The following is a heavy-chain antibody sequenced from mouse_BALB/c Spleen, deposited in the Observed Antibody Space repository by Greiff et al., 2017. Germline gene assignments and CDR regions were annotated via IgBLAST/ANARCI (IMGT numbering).Heavy chain of an antibody. V-gene: IGHV10-1*02. CDR2: IRSKSNNYAT. D-gene: IGHD2-3*01. CDR1: GFTFNTYA. Sequence: DVMLVESGGGLVQPKGSLKLSCAASGFTFNTYAMNWVRQAPGKGLEWVARIRSKSNNYATYYADSVKDRFTISRDDSQSMLYLQMNNLKTEDTAMDDCVRQDDGYYDYAMDYWGQGTSVTVSS. J-gene: IGHJ4*01. CDR3: VRQDDGYYDYAMDY.